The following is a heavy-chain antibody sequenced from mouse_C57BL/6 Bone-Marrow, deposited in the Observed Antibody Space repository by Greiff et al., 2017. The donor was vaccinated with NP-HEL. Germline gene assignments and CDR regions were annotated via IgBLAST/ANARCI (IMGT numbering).Heavy chain of an antibody. J-gene: IGHJ3*01. CDR1: GYTFTSYW. CDR3: ARLRYYARHQAWFAY. D-gene: IGHD1-1*01. Sequence: VQLQQPGAELVRPGTSVKLSCKASGYTFTSYWMHWVKQRPGQGLEWIGVIDPSDSYTNYNQKFKGKATLTVDTSSSTAYMQLSSLTSEDSAVYYCARLRYYARHQAWFAYWGQGTLVTVSA. CDR2: IDPSDSYT. V-gene: IGHV1-59*01.